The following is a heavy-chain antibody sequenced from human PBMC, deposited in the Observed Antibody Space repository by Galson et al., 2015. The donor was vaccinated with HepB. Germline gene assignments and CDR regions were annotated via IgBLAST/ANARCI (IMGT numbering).Heavy chain of an antibody. V-gene: IGHV3-23*01. CDR1: GFTFSSYA. Sequence: SLRLSCAASGFTFSSYAMSWVRQAPGKGLEWVSAISGSGGSTYYADSVKGRFTISRDNSKNTLYLQMNSLRAEDTAVYYCAKDGDIVVVTAIPIYFDYWGQGTLVTVSS. D-gene: IGHD2-21*02. CDR3: AKDGDIVVVTAIPIYFDY. J-gene: IGHJ4*02. CDR2: ISGSGGST.